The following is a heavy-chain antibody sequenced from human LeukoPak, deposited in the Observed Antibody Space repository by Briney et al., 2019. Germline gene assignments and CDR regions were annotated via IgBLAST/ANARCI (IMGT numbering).Heavy chain of an antibody. CDR2: IDQSGKP. Sequence: PSETLSLTRGVSGSSISGFYWSWLRQPPGKGLQWIGYIDQSGKPNYNPSLKSRVTISADTSKRHFSLELSAVTAADTALYYCVRTGQYAEIEWHWGRGTLVTVSS. V-gene: IGHV4-59*12. D-gene: IGHD3-3*01. J-gene: IGHJ4*02. CDR3: VRTGQYAEIEWH. CDR1: GSSISGFY.